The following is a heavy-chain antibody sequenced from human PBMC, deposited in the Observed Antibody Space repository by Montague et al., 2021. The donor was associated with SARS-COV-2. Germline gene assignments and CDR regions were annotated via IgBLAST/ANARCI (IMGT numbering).Heavy chain of an antibody. CDR2: IYYSGST. D-gene: IGHD6-13*01. Sequence: SETLSLTCTVSGGSISSSSYYWGWIRQPPGKGLEWIGSIYYSGSTYYNPSLKSRVTISVDTSKNQFSLKLSSVTAADTAVYYCARVGVQQQVGLSGMDVWGQGTTVTVSS. J-gene: IGHJ6*02. V-gene: IGHV4-39*07. CDR1: GGSISSSSYY. CDR3: ARVGVQQQVGLSGMDV.